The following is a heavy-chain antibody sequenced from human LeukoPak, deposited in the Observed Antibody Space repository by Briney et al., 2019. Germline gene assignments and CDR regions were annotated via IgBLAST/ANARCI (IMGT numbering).Heavy chain of an antibody. J-gene: IGHJ4*02. D-gene: IGHD5-12*01. V-gene: IGHV4-34*01. Sequence: SETLSLTCAVYGGSFSGYYWSWIRQPPGEGLEWIGEINHSGSTNYNPSLKSRVTISVDTSKNQFSLKLSSVTAADTAVYYCARGTEPSGYDFSLDYWGQGTLVTVSS. CDR2: INHSGST. CDR3: ARGTEPSGYDFSLDY. CDR1: GGSFSGYY.